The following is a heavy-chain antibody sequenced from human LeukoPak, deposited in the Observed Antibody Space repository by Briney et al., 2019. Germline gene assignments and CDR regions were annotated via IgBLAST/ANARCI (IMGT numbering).Heavy chain of an antibody. V-gene: IGHV3-23*01. CDR3: AKDDHGGSGWRDYFDY. CDR2: ISGSGGST. D-gene: IGHD6-19*01. Sequence: GGSLRLSCAAPGFTFSSYAMSWVRQAPGKGLEWVSSISGSGGSTYYADSVKGRFTISRDNSKNTLYLQMNSLRDEDTAVYYCAKDDHGGSGWRDYFDYWGQGTLVTVST. CDR1: GFTFSSYA. J-gene: IGHJ4*02.